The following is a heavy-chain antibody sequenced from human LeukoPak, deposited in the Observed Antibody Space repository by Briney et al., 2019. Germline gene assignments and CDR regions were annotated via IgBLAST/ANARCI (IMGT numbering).Heavy chain of an antibody. CDR3: AREHYYGGNFLGYFDL. D-gene: IGHD4-23*01. V-gene: IGHV1-69*13. CDR1: RGTFSSYA. Sequence: SVKVSCKASRGTFSSYAISWVRQAPGQGLEWMGGIIPIFGTANYAQKFQGRVTITADESTSTAYMELSSLRSEDTAVYYCAREHYYGGNFLGYFDLWGRGTLVTVSS. CDR2: IIPIFGTA. J-gene: IGHJ2*01.